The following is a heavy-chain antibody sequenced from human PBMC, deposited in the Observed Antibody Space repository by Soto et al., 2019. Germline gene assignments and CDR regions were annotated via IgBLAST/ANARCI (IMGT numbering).Heavy chain of an antibody. CDR1: GGSFSGYY. CDR3: ARGHSGSYYGGWFGL. J-gene: IGHJ5*02. V-gene: IGHV4-34*01. CDR2: INHSGST. Sequence: SETLSLTCAVYGGSFSGYYWSWIRQPPGKGLEWIGEINHSGSTNYNPSLKSRVTISVDTSKNQFSLKLSSVTAADTAVYYCARGHSGSYYGGWFGLWGQGTLVTVSS. D-gene: IGHD3-10*01.